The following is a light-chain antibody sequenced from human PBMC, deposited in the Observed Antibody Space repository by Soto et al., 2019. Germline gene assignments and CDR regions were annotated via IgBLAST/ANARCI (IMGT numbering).Light chain of an antibody. Sequence: QSVLTQPASVSGSPGQSITISCTGTSSDVVGYNYVSWYQQHPGKAPKLMIYDVSNRPSGVSNRFSGSKSGNTASLTIPGLQAEDEADYYCSSYTSGSTLLYVFGTGTKVTVL. V-gene: IGLV2-14*01. CDR2: DVS. CDR1: SSDVVGYNY. J-gene: IGLJ1*01. CDR3: SSYTSGSTLLYV.